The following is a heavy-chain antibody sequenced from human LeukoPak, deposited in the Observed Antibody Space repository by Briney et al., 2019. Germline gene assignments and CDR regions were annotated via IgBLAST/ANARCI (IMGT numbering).Heavy chain of an antibody. CDR1: GGSISSSSYY. CDR2: IYYSGST. D-gene: IGHD2-8*01. Sequence: NPSETLSLTCTVSGGSISSSSYYWGWIRQPPGKGLEWIGSIYYSGSTYYNPSLKSRVTISVDTSKNQFSLKLSSVTAADTAVYYCAREIGDIVLMVYAIFDYWGQGTLVTVSS. J-gene: IGHJ4*02. V-gene: IGHV4-39*07. CDR3: AREIGDIVLMVYAIFDY.